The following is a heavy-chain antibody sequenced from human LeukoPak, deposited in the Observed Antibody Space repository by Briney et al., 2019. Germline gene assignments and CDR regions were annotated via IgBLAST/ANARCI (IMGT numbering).Heavy chain of an antibody. Sequence: SETLSLTCAVYGGSFSGYYWSWIRQPPGKGLEWMGEINHSGSTNYNPSLKSRVTISVDTSKNQFSLKLSSVTAADTAVYYCARATGYSSGWYEDYWGQGTLVTVSS. CDR1: GGSFSGYY. CDR2: INHSGST. CDR3: ARATGYSSGWYEDY. V-gene: IGHV4-34*01. D-gene: IGHD6-19*01. J-gene: IGHJ4*02.